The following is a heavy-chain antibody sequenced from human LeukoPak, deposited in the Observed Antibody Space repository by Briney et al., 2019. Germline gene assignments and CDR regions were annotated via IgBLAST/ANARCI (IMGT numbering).Heavy chain of an antibody. J-gene: IGHJ6*03. CDR1: GYTFTSYD. D-gene: IGHD3-22*01. CDR2: INPNSGGT. CDR3: ARDRGGIYYDSSGYYYAPYYYYYMDV. V-gene: IGHV1-2*02. Sequence: ASVKVSCKASGYTFTSYDINWVRQAPGQGLEWMGWINPNSGGTNYAQKFQGRVTMTRDTSISTAYMELSRLRSDDTAVYYCARDRGGIYYDSSGYYYAPYYYYYMDVWGKGTTVTVSS.